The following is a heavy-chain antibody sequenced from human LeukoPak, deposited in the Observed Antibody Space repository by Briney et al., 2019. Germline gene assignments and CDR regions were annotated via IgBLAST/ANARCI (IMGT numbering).Heavy chain of an antibody. CDR1: GFTFSNDG. CDR3: ARDGVALY. V-gene: IGHV3-48*01. D-gene: IGHD2-15*01. Sequence: GGSLRLSCAASGFTFSNDGMSWVRLAPGKRPEWISYINSRSSDIHYADSVRGRFTIYRDNVKNSLFLQMNSLRAEDTAVYFCARDGVALYWGQGTLVTVSS. J-gene: IGHJ4*02. CDR2: INSRSSDI.